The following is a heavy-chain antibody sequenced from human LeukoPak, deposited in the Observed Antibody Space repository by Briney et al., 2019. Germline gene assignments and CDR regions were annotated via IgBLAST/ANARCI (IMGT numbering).Heavy chain of an antibody. Sequence: GASLRLSCAASGFTFSSYAMSWVRQAPGKGLEWVAVIWYDGSNKYYADSVKGRLTISRDNSKNTLYLQMNSLRAEDTAVYYCARDIVATYYYYGMDVWGKGTTVTVSS. CDR2: IWYDGSNK. CDR1: GFTFSSYA. V-gene: IGHV3-33*08. CDR3: ARDIVATYYYYGMDV. D-gene: IGHD5-12*01. J-gene: IGHJ6*04.